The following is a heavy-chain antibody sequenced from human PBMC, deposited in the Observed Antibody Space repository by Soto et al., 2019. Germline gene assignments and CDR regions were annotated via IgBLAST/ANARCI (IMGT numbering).Heavy chain of an antibody. J-gene: IGHJ6*03. CDR1: GFTFSSYS. D-gene: IGHD6-13*01. CDR3: ARDLSIAAAGTGYYIDV. Sequence: EVQLVESGGGLVKPGGSLRLSCAASGFTFSSYSMNWVRQAPGKGLEWVSSISSSSSYIYYADSVKGRFTISRDNAKNSMYLQMNRLRAEDTAVYYCARDLSIAAAGTGYYIDVWGKGTTVTVSS. CDR2: ISSSSSYI. V-gene: IGHV3-21*01.